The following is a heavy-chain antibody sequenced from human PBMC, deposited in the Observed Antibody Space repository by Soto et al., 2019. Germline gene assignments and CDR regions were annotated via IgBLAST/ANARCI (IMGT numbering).Heavy chain of an antibody. CDR1: GVTSSNSL. V-gene: IGHV3-15*01. D-gene: IGHD2-2*02. J-gene: IGHJ6*02. CDR3: TTVSIVVVPAAIGYYYYYGMDV. CDR2: IKSKTDGGTT. Sequence: GSLRLSCAASGVTSSNSLMSWVRQAPGKWLEWVGRIKSKTDGGTTDYAAPVKGRFTISRDDSKNTLYLQTNSLKTEDTAVYYCTTVSIVVVPAAIGYYYYYGMDVWGQGTTVTVS.